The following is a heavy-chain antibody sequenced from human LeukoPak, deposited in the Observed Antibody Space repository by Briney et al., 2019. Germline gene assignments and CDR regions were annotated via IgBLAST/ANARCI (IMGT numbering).Heavy chain of an antibody. D-gene: IGHD3-22*01. J-gene: IGHJ4*02. V-gene: IGHV4-34*01. CDR3: ARVFGDSSGYYWVDY. Sequence: SETLSLTCAVYGGSFSGYYWSWIRQPPGKGLEWIGEINHSGSTNYNPSLKSQVTISVDTSKNQFSLKLSSVTAADTAVYYCARVFGDSSGYYWVDYWGQGTLVTVSS. CDR2: INHSGST. CDR1: GGSFSGYY.